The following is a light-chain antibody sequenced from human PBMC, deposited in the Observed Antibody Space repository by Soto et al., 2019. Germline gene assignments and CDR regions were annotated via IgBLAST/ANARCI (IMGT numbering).Light chain of an antibody. J-gene: IGKJ3*01. Sequence: DIVMTQSPLSLPVTPGEPASISCRSSQSLLHSNGYNYLDWYLQKPGQSPQLLIYSGSNRASGVPDRFSGSGSGTDFTLKISRVEAEDVGVYYCMQALQTPQVTFGPGTKVDIK. V-gene: IGKV2-28*01. CDR3: MQALQTPQVT. CDR2: SGS. CDR1: QSLLHSNGYNY.